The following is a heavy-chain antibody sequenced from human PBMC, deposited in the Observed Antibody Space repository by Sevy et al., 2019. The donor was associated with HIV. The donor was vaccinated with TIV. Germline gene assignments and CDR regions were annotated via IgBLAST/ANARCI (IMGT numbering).Heavy chain of an antibody. CDR2: ISGSAGSGDKT. Sequence: GGSLRLSCAASGFTFSNYAMNWVRQAPGKGLEWVSGISGSAGSGDKTNYADSVKGRFTISRDDSKNSLYLQLNSLGAEDTAIYYCARKYDSSGYFDYWGQGTLVTVSS. V-gene: IGHV3-23*01. D-gene: IGHD3-22*01. CDR3: ARKYDSSGYFDY. CDR1: GFTFSNYA. J-gene: IGHJ4*02.